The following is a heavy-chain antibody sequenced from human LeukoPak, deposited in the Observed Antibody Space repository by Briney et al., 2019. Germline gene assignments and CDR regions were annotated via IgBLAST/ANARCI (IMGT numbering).Heavy chain of an antibody. CDR2: IHPRSGET. CDR1: GYCFTAIY. D-gene: IGHD3-10*01. V-gene: IGHV1-2*02. Sequence: ASVKVSCKASGYCFTAIYIHWVRQAPRQGLEWMGRIHPRSGETNYAYKFQGRVTMPRDTSISTTYMDLGSLGSDDTAVYYCARDGEYGTGSYYRGCFDYWGQGTLVTVSS. J-gene: IGHJ4*02. CDR3: ARDGEYGTGSYYRGCFDY.